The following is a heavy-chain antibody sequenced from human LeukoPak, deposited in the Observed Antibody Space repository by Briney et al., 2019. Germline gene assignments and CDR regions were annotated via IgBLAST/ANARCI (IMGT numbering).Heavy chain of an antibody. CDR1: GGSISSYY. CDR2: IYYSGST. J-gene: IGHJ4*02. Sequence: KPSETLSLTCTVSGGSISSYYWSWIRQPPGKGLEWIGYIYYSGSTNYNPSLKSRVTISVDTSKNQFSLKLSSVTAADTAVYYCARGSYSGSYTYYFDYWGQGTLVTVSS. CDR3: ARGSYSGSYTYYFDY. D-gene: IGHD1-26*01. V-gene: IGHV4-59*01.